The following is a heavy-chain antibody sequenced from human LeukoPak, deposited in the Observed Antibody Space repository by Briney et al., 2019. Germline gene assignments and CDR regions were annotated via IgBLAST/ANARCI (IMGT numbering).Heavy chain of an antibody. V-gene: IGHV3-23*01. D-gene: IGHD1-20*01. CDR2: ISGSGDNI. CDR1: GFTFSSNA. CDR3: TKGGPSHGIYNWFDP. Sequence: GGSLRLSCAASGFTFSSNAMTWVRQAPGKGQEWVSSISGSGDNINYADSVKGRFTISRDNAKNTLYVQMNSLRGEDTAVYYCTKGGPSHGIYNWFDPWGQGTLVTVSS. J-gene: IGHJ5*02.